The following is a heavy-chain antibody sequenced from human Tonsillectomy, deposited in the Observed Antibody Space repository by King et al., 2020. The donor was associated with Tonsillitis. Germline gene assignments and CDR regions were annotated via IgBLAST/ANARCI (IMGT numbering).Heavy chain of an antibody. Sequence: VQLVESGGGLVQPGGSLRLSCEASGFTFSGYEMHWVRQATGKGLEWVPTIGTAGDTYYSGSVKGRFTFSRENAKNSLYLQMNSLRAGDTAVYYCARENLVGASGYGMDVWGQGTTVTVSS. CDR3: ARENLVGASGYGMDV. CDR2: IGTAGDT. V-gene: IGHV3-13*01. J-gene: IGHJ6*02. CDR1: GFTFSGYE. D-gene: IGHD1-26*01.